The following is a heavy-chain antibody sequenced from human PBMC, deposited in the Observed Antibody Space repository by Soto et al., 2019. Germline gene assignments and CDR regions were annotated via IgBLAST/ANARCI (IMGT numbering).Heavy chain of an antibody. Sequence: QVQLVQSGAEVKKPGSPVKVSCKASGGTFSRYGISWVRQAPGQGLEWMGGTIPIFGTANYAQKFRGRVTXTADESTSTAYMELSSLRSEDTAVYYCARARTDNYYSGMDVWGQGTTVTVSS. CDR2: TIPIFGTA. D-gene: IGHD2-21*02. CDR3: ARARTDNYYSGMDV. V-gene: IGHV1-69*12. J-gene: IGHJ6*02. CDR1: GGTFSRYG.